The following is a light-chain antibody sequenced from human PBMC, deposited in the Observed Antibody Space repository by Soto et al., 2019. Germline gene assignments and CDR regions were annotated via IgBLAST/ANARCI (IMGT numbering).Light chain of an antibody. CDR1: QSVSRS. V-gene: IGKV3-11*01. Sequence: EIVLTQSPVTLSLSPGERATLSCRASQSVSRSLAWYQQKPVQAPRLLVYDASNKATGITARFSGSGSGTAFTLTISSLEPEDFAVYFCQHRGNWPLTFGGGTKVEIK. CDR3: QHRGNWPLT. CDR2: DAS. J-gene: IGKJ4*01.